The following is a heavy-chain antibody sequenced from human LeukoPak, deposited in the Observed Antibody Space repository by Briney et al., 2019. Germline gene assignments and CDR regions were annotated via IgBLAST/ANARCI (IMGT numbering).Heavy chain of an antibody. CDR2: IYISGST. D-gene: IGHD2-15*01. CDR1: GASINSHY. V-gene: IGHV4-4*07. J-gene: IGHJ4*02. CDR3: ARALNPLPGTHYFDY. Sequence: SETLSLTCTVSGASINSHYWSWIRQPAGKGLEWIGRIYISGSTNYNSSLQSRVTMSVDTSKNQFSLKLTSVTAADTAVYYCARALNPLPGTHYFDYWGQGTLVTVSS.